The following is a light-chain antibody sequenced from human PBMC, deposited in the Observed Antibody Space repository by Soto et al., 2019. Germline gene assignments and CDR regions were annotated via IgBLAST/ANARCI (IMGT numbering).Light chain of an antibody. J-gene: IGLJ1*01. CDR3: CSCSITSTPFV. CDR2: EVT. CDR1: SSDIGGYNY. Sequence: QSALTQPASVSGSPGQSVTISCTGTSSDIGGYNYVSWYQQHPGKAPKLVISEVTNRPSGVSNRFSGFKSGNTASLSISGLQTEDEADYYCCSCSITSTPFVFGTGTKVTVL. V-gene: IGLV2-14*01.